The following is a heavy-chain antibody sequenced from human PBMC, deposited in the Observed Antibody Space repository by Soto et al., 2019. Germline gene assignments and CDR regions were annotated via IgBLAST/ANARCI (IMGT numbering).Heavy chain of an antibody. CDR1: GFTFSSYE. D-gene: IGHD3-22*01. V-gene: IGHV3-48*03. Sequence: GGSLRLSCAASGFTFSSYEMNWVRQAPGKGLEWVSYISSSGSTIYYADSVKGRFTISRDNAKNSLYLQMNSLRAEDTAVYYCARAPFTIYDTSGYYDSWGQGTQVTVSS. CDR2: ISSSGSTI. J-gene: IGHJ5*01. CDR3: ARAPFTIYDTSGYYDS.